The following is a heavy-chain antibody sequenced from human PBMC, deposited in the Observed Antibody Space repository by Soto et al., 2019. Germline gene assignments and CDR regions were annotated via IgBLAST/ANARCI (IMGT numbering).Heavy chain of an antibody. V-gene: IGHV5-51*01. CDR2: IYPLDSDT. D-gene: IGHD1-26*01. Sequence: PGESLKISCKGSGYSFTTYYIGWVRQLPGKGLEWMGIIYPLDSDTRYSPSFQGQVTISADKSISTAFLQWSSLKASDTAMYYCAKYSGNYHSTFDYWGQGTQVTVSS. CDR1: GYSFTTYY. J-gene: IGHJ4*02. CDR3: AKYSGNYHSTFDY.